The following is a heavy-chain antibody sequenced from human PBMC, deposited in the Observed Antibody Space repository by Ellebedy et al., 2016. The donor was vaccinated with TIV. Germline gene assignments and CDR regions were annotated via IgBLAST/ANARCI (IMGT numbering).Heavy chain of an antibody. D-gene: IGHD3-10*01. V-gene: IGHV3-33*01. J-gene: IGHJ5*02. CDR3: AAGSREYWFDP. CDR1: GFIFSSYG. CDR2: IWSDGSNQ. Sequence: GESLKISCAASGFIFSSYGMHWVRQAPGKGLEWVAVIWSDGSNQYYTDSVKGRFTISRDNSKNTLYLQMNSLSAEDTAVYYCAAGSREYWFDPWGQGTLVTVSS.